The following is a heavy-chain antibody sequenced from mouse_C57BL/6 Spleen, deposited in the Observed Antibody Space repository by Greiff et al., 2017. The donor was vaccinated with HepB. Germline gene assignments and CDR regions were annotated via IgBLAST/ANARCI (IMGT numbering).Heavy chain of an antibody. CDR1: GYTFTDYY. J-gene: IGHJ4*01. V-gene: IGHV1-26*01. D-gene: IGHD3-2*02. Sequence: EVQLQQSGPELVKPGASVKISCKASGYTFTDYYMNWVKQSHGKSLEWIGDINPNNGGTSYNQKFKGKATLTVDKSSSTAYMELSSLTSEDSAVYYCARDSSGYRGAMDYWGQGTSVTVSS. CDR2: INPNNGGT. CDR3: ARDSSGYRGAMDY.